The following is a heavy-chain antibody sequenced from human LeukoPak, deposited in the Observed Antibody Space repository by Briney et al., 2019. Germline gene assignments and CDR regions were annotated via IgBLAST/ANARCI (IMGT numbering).Heavy chain of an antibody. CDR2: IKHDGSEQ. CDR3: ARTPRSETGV. J-gene: IGHJ6*02. D-gene: IGHD3-3*01. V-gene: IGHV3-7*01. CDR1: GFNFNRYW. Sequence: GGSLRLSCAASGFNFNRYWMSWLRQAPGKGLEWVANIKHDGSEQNYVGSVKGRFTISRDNAKNSPYLQMNSLRAEDTAVYYCARTPRSETGVWGQGTTVTVSS.